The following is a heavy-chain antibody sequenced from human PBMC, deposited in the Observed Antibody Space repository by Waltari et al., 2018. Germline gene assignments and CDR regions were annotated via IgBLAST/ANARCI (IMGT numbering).Heavy chain of an antibody. Sequence: EVHLVQSGAEVKKPGESLKISCKGSGYSFTSYWIGWVRQMPGKGLAWMGAIQPGNSESRYSPSFQGYVTISVDKSISTAYRQGSRLKASDTAMNYCAREAYGDYEGFDYGGQGTRVTVPS. CDR2: IQPGNSES. D-gene: IGHD4-17*01. CDR1: GYSFTSYW. V-gene: IGHV5-51*01. CDR3: AREAYGDYEGFDY. J-gene: IGHJ4*02.